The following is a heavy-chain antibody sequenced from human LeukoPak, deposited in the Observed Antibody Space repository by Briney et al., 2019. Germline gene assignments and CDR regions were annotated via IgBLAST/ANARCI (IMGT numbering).Heavy chain of an antibody. J-gene: IGHJ6*03. D-gene: IGHD6-19*01. Sequence: ASVKVSCKASGYIFSDFYIHWVRQAPGQGLEWMAWINPNHGGTNYAQKFQGRVTMTRDTSISTAYMELSRLRSDDTAVYYCARDPSSGWQYYYYYMDVWGKGTTVTVSS. V-gene: IGHV1-2*02. CDR2: INPNHGGT. CDR1: GYIFSDFY. CDR3: ARDPSSGWQYYYYYMDV.